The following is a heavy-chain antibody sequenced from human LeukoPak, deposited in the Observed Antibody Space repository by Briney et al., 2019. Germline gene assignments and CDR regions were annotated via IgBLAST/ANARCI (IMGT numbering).Heavy chain of an antibody. D-gene: IGHD3-10*01. J-gene: IGHJ4*02. V-gene: IGHV4-38-2*01. CDR1: GYSISSGYY. CDR2: IYHSGST. Sequence: PSETLSLTCAVSGYSISSGYYWGWIRQPPGKGLEWIGSIYHSGSTYYNPSLKSRVTISVDTSKDQFSLKLSSVTAAATAVYYCARTRSRSGTLYYWGQGTLVTVSS. CDR3: ARTRSRSGTLYY.